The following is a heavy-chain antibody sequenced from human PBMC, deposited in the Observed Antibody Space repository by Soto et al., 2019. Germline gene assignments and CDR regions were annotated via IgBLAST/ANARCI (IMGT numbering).Heavy chain of an antibody. V-gene: IGHV3-23*01. J-gene: IGHJ5*02. CDR2: ISSSGGST. D-gene: IGHD2-21*02. CDR1: GFTFSNYA. CDR3: VKFYVGDSAHTSTLDT. Sequence: EVQLLESGGGLVQPGGSLSLSCAASGFTFSNYAMSWVRQAPGKGLEWVSAISSSGGSTYYADSVKGRFTLSRDNSKNTLYLQMHSLSGEDTAVYYWVKFYVGDSAHTSTLDTWGQGTLVTFSS.